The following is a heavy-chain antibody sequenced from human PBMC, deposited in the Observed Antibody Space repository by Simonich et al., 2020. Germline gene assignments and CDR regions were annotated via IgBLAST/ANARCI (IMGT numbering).Heavy chain of an antibody. V-gene: IGHV1-2*02. D-gene: IGHD6-13*01. J-gene: IGHJ2*01. CDR3: ARDSYSSWYFDL. CDR2: INPNSGGT. Sequence: QVQLVQSGAEVKKPGASVKVSCKASGYTFTGYYMHWVRQAPGQGLEWMGWINPNSGGTNDAQKFQGRVTMTRDTSISTAYMELSRLRSDDTAVYYCARDSYSSWYFDLWGRGTLVTVSS. CDR1: GYTFTGYY.